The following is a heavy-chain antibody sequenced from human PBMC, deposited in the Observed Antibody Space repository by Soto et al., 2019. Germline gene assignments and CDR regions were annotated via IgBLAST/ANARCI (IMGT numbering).Heavy chain of an antibody. V-gene: IGHV3-33*01. D-gene: IGHD5-12*01. CDR3: ARNMGSGYDFGVLDY. J-gene: IGHJ4*02. Sequence: QVQLVESGGGVVQPGRSLRLSCAASGFTFSNYGMHWFRQAPGRGLEWVALIWYDGSSKYYADSVKGRFTISRDTAKNTLFLQMDSLIAEDTVVYFCARNMGSGYDFGVLDYWGQGTLVTVSS. CDR1: GFTFSNYG. CDR2: IWYDGSSK.